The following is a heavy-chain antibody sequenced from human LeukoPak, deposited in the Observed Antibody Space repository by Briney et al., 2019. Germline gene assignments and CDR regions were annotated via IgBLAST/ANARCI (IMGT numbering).Heavy chain of an antibody. J-gene: IGHJ4*02. CDR1: GFTVSSNY. Sequence: PGGSLRLSCAASGFTVSSNYMSWVRQAPGKGLEWVSAISGSGGSTYYADSVKGRFTISRDNSKNTLYLQMNSLRAEDTAVYYCASPYDSSGYYYLDYWGQGTLVTVSS. CDR2: ISGSGGST. D-gene: IGHD3-22*01. V-gene: IGHV3-23*01. CDR3: ASPYDSSGYYYLDY.